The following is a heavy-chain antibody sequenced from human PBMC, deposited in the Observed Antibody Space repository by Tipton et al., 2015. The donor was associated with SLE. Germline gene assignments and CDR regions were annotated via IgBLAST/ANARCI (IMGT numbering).Heavy chain of an antibody. D-gene: IGHD2-2*01. V-gene: IGHV4-39*02. J-gene: IGHJ5*02. CDR3: AREDCSTTSCPYNWFDP. CDR2: INHSGST. CDR1: GGSISSSSYY. Sequence: TLSLTCTVSGGSISSSSYYWGWIRQPPGKGLEWIGEINHSGSTNYNPSLKSRVTISIDTSKNQFSLKLSSVTAADTAIYYCAREDCSTTSCPYNWFDPWGQGTLVTVSS.